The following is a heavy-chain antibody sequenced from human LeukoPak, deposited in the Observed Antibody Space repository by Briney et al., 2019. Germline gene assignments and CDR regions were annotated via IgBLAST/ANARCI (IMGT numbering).Heavy chain of an antibody. J-gene: IGHJ4*02. CDR1: GGSISSGGYY. Sequence: PSETLSLTCTVSGGSISSGGYYWSWIRQHPGKGLEWIGYIYYSGSTYYNPSLKSRVTISVDTSKNQFSLKLSSVTAADTAVYYCARCMHYDFWSGAFDYWGQGTLVTVSS. CDR2: IYYSGST. CDR3: ARCMHYDFWSGAFDY. D-gene: IGHD3-3*01. V-gene: IGHV4-31*03.